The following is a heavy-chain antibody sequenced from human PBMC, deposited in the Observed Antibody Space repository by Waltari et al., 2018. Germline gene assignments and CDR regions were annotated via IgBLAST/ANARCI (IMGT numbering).Heavy chain of an antibody. CDR1: GGTFSSYP. J-gene: IGHJ6*02. Sequence: QVQLVQSGAEVKKPGSSVKVSCKASGGTFSSYPISWVRQAPGQGLEWMGRILPILEIDNNAQKSQGRVTITADKSTSTAYMELSSLRSEDTAVYYCASSSSTSMLSGYYYYGMDVWGQGTTVTVSS. CDR3: ASSSSTSMLSGYYYYGMDV. D-gene: IGHD2-2*01. CDR2: ILPILEID. V-gene: IGHV1-69*02.